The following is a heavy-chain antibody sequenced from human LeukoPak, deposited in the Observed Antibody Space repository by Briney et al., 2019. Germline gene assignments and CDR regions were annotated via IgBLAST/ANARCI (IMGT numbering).Heavy chain of an antibody. V-gene: IGHV3-20*04. J-gene: IGHJ4*02. CDR2: INWDGGNT. Sequence: GGSLRLSCAASGGSFDDYGMSWVRQVPGKGLEWVSGINWDGGNTGYAASVKGRFTISRDNAEDSLYLQMNSLRDEDTALYYYVKDLSSNWYSFDYWGQGALVTVSS. CDR3: VKDLSSNWYSFDY. D-gene: IGHD6-13*01. CDR1: GGSFDDYG.